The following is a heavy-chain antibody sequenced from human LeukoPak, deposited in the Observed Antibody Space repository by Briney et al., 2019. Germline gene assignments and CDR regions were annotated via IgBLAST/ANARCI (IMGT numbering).Heavy chain of an antibody. CDR3: ARGGRGSYSFDY. D-gene: IGHD1-26*01. Sequence: QPGGSLRLSCAASGFTFSSHSMHWVRQAPGKGLEWVSYISSSGSSMYYADSVKGRFTISRDNAKNSLYLQMNSLRAEDTAVYYCARGGRGSYSFDYWGQGTLVTVSS. CDR2: ISSSGSSM. CDR1: GFTFSSHS. J-gene: IGHJ4*02. V-gene: IGHV3-48*04.